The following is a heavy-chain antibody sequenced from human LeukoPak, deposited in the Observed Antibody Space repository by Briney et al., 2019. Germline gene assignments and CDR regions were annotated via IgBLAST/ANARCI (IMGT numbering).Heavy chain of an antibody. Sequence: GGSLRLSCTASVFTFSNYAMKWVRQAPGKGLEWVSSISARSTSTYYADSVKGRCTISRDNSKNTLYLHLSRLRAEDTALYFCAKVSLAGYNSGAHFDYWGQGTLVTVSS. CDR1: VFTFSNYA. J-gene: IGHJ4*02. CDR2: ISARSTST. D-gene: IGHD6-19*01. CDR3: AKVSLAGYNSGAHFDY. V-gene: IGHV3-23*01.